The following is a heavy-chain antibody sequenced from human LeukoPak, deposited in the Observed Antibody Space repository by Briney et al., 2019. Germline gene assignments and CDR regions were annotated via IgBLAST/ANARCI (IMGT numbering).Heavy chain of an antibody. D-gene: IGHD2-15*01. CDR3: TRDIVVVVAATGYYYYYGMDV. V-gene: IGHV3-49*04. CDR1: GFTFGDYA. Sequence: GGSLRVSCTASGFTFGDYAMSWVRQAPGKGLEWVGFIRSKAYGGTTEYAASVKGRFTISRDDSKSIAYLQMNSLKTEDTAVYYCTRDIVVVVAATGYYYYYGMDVWGQGTTVTVSS. CDR2: IRSKAYGGTT. J-gene: IGHJ6*02.